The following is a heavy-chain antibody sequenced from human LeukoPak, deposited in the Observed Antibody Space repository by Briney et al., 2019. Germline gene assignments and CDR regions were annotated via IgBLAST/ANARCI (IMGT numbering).Heavy chain of an antibody. V-gene: IGHV6-1*01. J-gene: IGHJ4*02. D-gene: IGHD3-22*01. CDR2: TYQRSKWYN. Sequence: SQTLSLTCAISGDSVSSNSATWNWLRQSPSRGLEWLGRTYQRSKWYNDNALSVKSRMTINPDTSKNQFSLHLSSVTPEDTAVYSRARYHDSSGSFDSWGQGTLVTVSS. CDR1: GDSVSSNSAT. CDR3: ARYHDSSGSFDS.